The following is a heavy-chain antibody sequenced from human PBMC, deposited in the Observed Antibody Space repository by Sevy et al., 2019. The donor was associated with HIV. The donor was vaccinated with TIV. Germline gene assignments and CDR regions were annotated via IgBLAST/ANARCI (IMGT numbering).Heavy chain of an antibody. V-gene: IGHV4-59*13. CDR1: GGSISSDY. J-gene: IGHJ4*02. CDR2: VYYSGTT. Sequence: SETLSLTCTVSGGSISSDYWIWVRQPPGKGLEWIGYVYYSGTTNYNPSLKSRVVISADTSKKQVSLKLTSVTAADTAVYFCARARMAASGIDYWGQRALVTVSS. D-gene: IGHD6-13*01. CDR3: ARARMAASGIDY.